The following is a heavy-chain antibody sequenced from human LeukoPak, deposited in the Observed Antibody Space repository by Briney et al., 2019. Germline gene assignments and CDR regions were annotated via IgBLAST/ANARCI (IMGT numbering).Heavy chain of an antibody. V-gene: IGHV7-4-1*02. CDR3: ARDNAGDIDY. D-gene: IGHD7-27*01. CDR1: GYPFISNA. J-gene: IGHJ4*02. CDR2: INTNTGNP. Sequence: RASVKVSCEASGYPFISNAMNWVRQAPGQGLELMGWINTNTGNPTYAQGFTGRFVFSLDTSVSTAYLQISSLKTEDTAVYYCARDNAGDIDYWGQGTLVTVSS.